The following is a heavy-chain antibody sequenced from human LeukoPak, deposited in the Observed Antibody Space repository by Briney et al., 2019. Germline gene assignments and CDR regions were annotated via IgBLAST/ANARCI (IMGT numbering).Heavy chain of an antibody. V-gene: IGHV3-30*18. J-gene: IGHJ4*02. D-gene: IGHD4-17*01. Sequence: GRSLRLSCAASGFTFDDYAMHWVRQAPGKGLEWVAVISYDGSNKYYADSVKGRFTISRDNSKNTLYLQMNSLRAEDTAVYYCAKGKNYGDPRDFEYWGQGTLVTVSS. CDR3: AKGKNYGDPRDFEY. CDR2: ISYDGSNK. CDR1: GFTFDDYA.